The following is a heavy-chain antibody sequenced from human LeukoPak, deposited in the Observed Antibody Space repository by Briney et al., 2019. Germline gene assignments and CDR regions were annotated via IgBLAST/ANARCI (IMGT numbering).Heavy chain of an antibody. D-gene: IGHD3-10*01. V-gene: IGHV3-11*05. CDR3: ARVLGVYGSASYYFDY. CDR2: IDSSNSYT. CDR1: GFTFSDYY. J-gene: IGHJ4*02. Sequence: AGGSLRLSCAASGFTFSDYYMSWLRQAPGKGLEWVSHIDSSNSYTNYADSVRGRFTISRDNAKNSLSLQMNSLRAEDTAGYYCARVLGVYGSASYYFDYWGQGTLLTVSS.